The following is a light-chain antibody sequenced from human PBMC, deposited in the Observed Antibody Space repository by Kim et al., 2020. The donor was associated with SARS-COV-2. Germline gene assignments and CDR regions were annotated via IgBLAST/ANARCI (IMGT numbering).Light chain of an antibody. CDR2: GAS. CDR3: QQYGSSPPMYT. CDR1: QSGSSSY. V-gene: IGKV3-20*01. J-gene: IGKJ2*01. Sequence: PGESATLSCRASQSGSSSYLAWYQQKPGQAPRLLIYGASSRATGIPDRFSGSGSGTDFTLTISRLEPEDFAVYYCQQYGSSPPMYTFGQGTKLEI.